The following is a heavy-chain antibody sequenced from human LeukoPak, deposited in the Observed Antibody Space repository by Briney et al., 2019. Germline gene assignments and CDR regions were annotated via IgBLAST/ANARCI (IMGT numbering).Heavy chain of an antibody. V-gene: IGHV1-2*02. J-gene: IGHJ4*02. CDR2: INPNSGGT. CDR1: GYTFTSYD. D-gene: IGHD2-2*01. Sequence: ASVKVSCKASGYTFTSYDINWVRQATGQGLEWMGWINPNSGGTNYAQKFQGRVTMTRDTSISTAYMELSRLRSDDTAVYYCAREFVVVPAAIWSYWGQGTLVTVSS. CDR3: AREFVVVPAAIWSY.